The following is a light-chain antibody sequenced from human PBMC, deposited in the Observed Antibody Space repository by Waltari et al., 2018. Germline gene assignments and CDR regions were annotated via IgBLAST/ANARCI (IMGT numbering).Light chain of an antibody. CDR1: QTVSSN. V-gene: IGKV3-15*01. J-gene: IGKJ1*01. CDR3: QQYNNWPPWT. CDR2: GAS. Sequence: ETILTQSPSTLSVYPGDRATLACRASQTVSSNLAWYQQKPGQAPRLLIYGASTRAAGIPARFSGSGSGTQFTLTINSLQSEDFAVYYCQQYNNWPPWTFGQGTKVEIK.